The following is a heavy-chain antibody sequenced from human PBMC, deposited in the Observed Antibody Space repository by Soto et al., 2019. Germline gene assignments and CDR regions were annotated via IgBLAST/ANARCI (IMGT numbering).Heavy chain of an antibody. CDR1: GFTFSSYS. CDR2: ISSSSYI. Sequence: GGSLRLSCAASGFTFSSYSMNWVRQAPGKGLEWVSSISSSSYIYYADAVKGRFTNSRDNAKNSLYLQMNSLRAEDTAVYYCARDPDDYGDYGAFDIWGQGTMVTVSS. J-gene: IGHJ3*02. D-gene: IGHD4-17*01. CDR3: ARDPDDYGDYGAFDI. V-gene: IGHV3-21*01.